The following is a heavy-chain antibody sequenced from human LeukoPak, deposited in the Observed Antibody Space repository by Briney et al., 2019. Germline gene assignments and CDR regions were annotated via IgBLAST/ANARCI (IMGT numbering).Heavy chain of an antibody. V-gene: IGHV3-21*01. CDR1: GFTFSSYN. CDR2: ISSSSSYI. Sequence: PGGSLRLSHAASGFTFSSYNMNWVRQAPGKGLELVSSISSSSSYIYYAESVKGRFTISRDNAKNSLYLQMNSLRAEDTAVYYCAPSSAVAGYWGQGTLVTVSS. J-gene: IGHJ4*02. D-gene: IGHD6-19*01. CDR3: APSSAVAGY.